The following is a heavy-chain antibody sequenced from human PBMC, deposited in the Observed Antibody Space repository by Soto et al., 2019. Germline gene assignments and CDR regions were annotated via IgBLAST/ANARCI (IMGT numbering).Heavy chain of an antibody. V-gene: IGHV4-61*01. CDR1: GGSVSSGSYY. J-gene: IGHJ4*02. CDR2: IYYTGST. CDR3: ARVRGVIDY. D-gene: IGHD3-10*01. Sequence: QVQLQESGPGLVKPSETLSLTCTVSGGSVSSGSYYWNWIRQPPGKGLEWIGYIYYTGSTDYNPSLKSRVTISVDTSKNQFSLRLSSVTAADTAVYYCARVRGVIDYWGQGTLVTVSS.